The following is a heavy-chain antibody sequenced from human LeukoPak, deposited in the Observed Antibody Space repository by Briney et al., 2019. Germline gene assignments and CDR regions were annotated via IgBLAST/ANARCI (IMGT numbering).Heavy chain of an antibody. Sequence: SETLSLTCTVSGGSISSYYWSWIRQPPGKGREWRGYIYYSGSTTYNPSLKTRVTISVDPSKNQFSLKLSSVTAADTAVYYCARHSDSSGFYFAYWGQGTLVTVSS. D-gene: IGHD3-22*01. CDR3: ARHSDSSGFYFAY. CDR1: GGSISSYY. J-gene: IGHJ4*02. V-gene: IGHV4-59*08. CDR2: IYYSGST.